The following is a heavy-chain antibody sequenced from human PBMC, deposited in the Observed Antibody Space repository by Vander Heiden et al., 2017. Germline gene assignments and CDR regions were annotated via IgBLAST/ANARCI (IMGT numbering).Heavy chain of an antibody. J-gene: IGHJ4*02. CDR1: GDSMRRNDYY. D-gene: IGHD3-16*01. CDR2: GYYSVNT. CDR3: ASQRYDAEIFYLMYFDY. V-gene: IGHV4-39*01. Sequence: QLQLLESGPGLVKPSDTLSLTCTVPGDSMRRNDYYWGWLRQSPGKGLEWIASGYYSVNTFYNPALKSRATISADTSKNKFSLSLKSVTAADTAVYYCASQRYDAEIFYLMYFDYWGQGSLVSVSS.